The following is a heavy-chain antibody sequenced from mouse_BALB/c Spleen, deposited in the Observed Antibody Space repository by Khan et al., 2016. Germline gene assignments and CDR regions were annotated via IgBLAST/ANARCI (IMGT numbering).Heavy chain of an antibody. D-gene: IGHD2-2*01. Sequence: EVQLLETGGGLVQPKGSLKLSCAASGFTFNTNAMNWVRQAPGKGLEWVARIRSKSNNYATYYADSVKDRFTISRDDSQSMLYLQMNNLKTEDTAMYYCVCDGYYWYFDVWGAGTTVTVSS. CDR1: GFTFNTNA. J-gene: IGHJ1*01. CDR2: IRSKSNNYAT. CDR3: VCDGYYWYFDV. V-gene: IGHV10S3*01.